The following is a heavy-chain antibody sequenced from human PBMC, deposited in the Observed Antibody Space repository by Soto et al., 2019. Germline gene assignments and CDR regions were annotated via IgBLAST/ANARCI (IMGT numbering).Heavy chain of an antibody. J-gene: IGHJ4*02. CDR1: GFTFSSYA. V-gene: IGHV3-30-3*01. D-gene: IGHD6-19*01. Sequence: GGSLRLSCAASGFTFSSYAMHWVRQAPGKGLEWVAVISYDGSNKYYADSVKGRFTISRDNSKNTLYLQMNSLRAEDTAVYYCARPPNGYSSGWDLDYWGQGTLVTVSS. CDR3: ARPPNGYSSGWDLDY. CDR2: ISYDGSNK.